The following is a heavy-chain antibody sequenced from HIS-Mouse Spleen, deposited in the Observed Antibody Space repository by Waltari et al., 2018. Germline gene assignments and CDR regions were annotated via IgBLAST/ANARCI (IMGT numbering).Heavy chain of an antibody. D-gene: IGHD3-9*01. CDR2: MNPNSGNT. CDR3: ARHSVLRYFDWPNAFDI. CDR1: GYTFTSCD. J-gene: IGHJ3*02. Sequence: QVQLVQSGAEVKKPWASVKVSCKASGYTFTSCDINWVRQATGQGLEWMGWMNPNSGNTGYAQKFQGRVTMTRNTSISTAYMELSSLRSEDTAVYYCARHSVLRYFDWPNAFDIWGQGTMVTVSS. V-gene: IGHV1-8*01.